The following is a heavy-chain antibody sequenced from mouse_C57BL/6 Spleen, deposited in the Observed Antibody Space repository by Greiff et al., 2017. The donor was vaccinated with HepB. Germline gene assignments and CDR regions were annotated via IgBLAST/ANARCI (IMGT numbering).Heavy chain of an antibody. CDR3: ARGDYRYAMDY. CDR2: ISSGSSTI. V-gene: IGHV5-17*01. D-gene: IGHD2-4*01. Sequence: DVQLVESGGGLVKPGGSLKLSCAASGFTFSDYGMHWVRQAPEKGLEWVAYISSGSSTIYYADTVKGRFTISRDNAKNTLFLQMTSLRSEDTAMYYCARGDYRYAMDYWGQGTSVTVSS. CDR1: GFTFSDYG. J-gene: IGHJ4*01.